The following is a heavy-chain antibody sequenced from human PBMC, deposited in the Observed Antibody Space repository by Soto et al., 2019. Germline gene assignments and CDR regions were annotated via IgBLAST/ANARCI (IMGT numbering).Heavy chain of an antibody. CDR2: IIPILGIA. Sequence: ASVKVSCKASGGTFSSYTISWVRQAPGQGLEWMGRIIPILGIANYAQKFQGRVTITADKSTSTAYMELSSLRSEDTAVYYCARAVWVRGSWYGRFDYWGQGTLVTVSS. V-gene: IGHV1-69*02. J-gene: IGHJ4*02. D-gene: IGHD6-13*01. CDR3: ARAVWVRGSWYGRFDY. CDR1: GGTFSSYT.